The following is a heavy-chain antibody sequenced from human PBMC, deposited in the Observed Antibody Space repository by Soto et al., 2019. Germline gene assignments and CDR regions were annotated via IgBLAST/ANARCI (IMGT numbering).Heavy chain of an antibody. CDR1: GFTFSSYS. D-gene: IGHD3-10*01. CDR3: ARDTPGGYYKGTTYFQH. V-gene: IGHV3-48*01. Sequence: GGSLRLSCAASGFTFSSYSMNWVRQAPGKGLEWVSYISSSSSTIYYADSVKGRFTISRDNAKNSLYLQMNSLRAEDTAVYYCARDTPGGYYKGTTYFQHWGQGTLVTVSS. CDR2: ISSSSSTI. J-gene: IGHJ1*01.